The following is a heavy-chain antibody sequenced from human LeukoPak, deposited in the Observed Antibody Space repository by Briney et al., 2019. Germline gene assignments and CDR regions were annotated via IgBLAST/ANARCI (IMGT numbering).Heavy chain of an antibody. Sequence: PSETLSLTCTVSGDSISSYYWSWIRQPPGKGLEYIGYIYYSGSTNYNPSLKSRGTISVDTSKNQFSLKLSSVTAADTAVYYCARRGYSYGYFDYWGQGTLVTVSS. CDR1: GDSISSYY. CDR2: IYYSGST. V-gene: IGHV4-59*01. D-gene: IGHD5-18*01. CDR3: ARRGYSYGYFDY. J-gene: IGHJ4*02.